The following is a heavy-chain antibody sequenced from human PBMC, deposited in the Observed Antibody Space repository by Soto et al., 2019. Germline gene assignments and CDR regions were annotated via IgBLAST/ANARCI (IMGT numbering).Heavy chain of an antibody. Sequence: HVQLVQSEAEVKKPGASVQISCKASGFSFTNYSMHWVRQVPGQGPEWMGKINPTSGSTSYAQKFKHKVIMTRDMSTNTLYILLRSLTSEDTAVYYCARDGIQLWPRYYFDFWGQGTLVIVSS. D-gene: IGHD5-18*01. CDR3: ARDGIQLWPRYYFDF. V-gene: IGHV1-46*01. CDR2: INPTSGST. CDR1: GFSFTNYS. J-gene: IGHJ4*02.